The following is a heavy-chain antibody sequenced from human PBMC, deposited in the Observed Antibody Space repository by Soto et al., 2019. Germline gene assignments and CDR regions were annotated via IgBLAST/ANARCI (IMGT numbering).Heavy chain of an antibody. CDR2: MDPNSGDT. Sequence: QVQLVQSGAEVEKPGASVKVSCKASGYSFTTYDINWMRQATGQGLEWMGWMDPNSGDTGYAQKFQGRVSMTRDTSIITAYMELSSLRSDDTALYYCARNRRKTGHFDYWGQGTLVTVSS. CDR1: GYSFTTYD. D-gene: IGHD7-27*01. CDR3: ARNRRKTGHFDY. J-gene: IGHJ4*02. V-gene: IGHV1-8*01.